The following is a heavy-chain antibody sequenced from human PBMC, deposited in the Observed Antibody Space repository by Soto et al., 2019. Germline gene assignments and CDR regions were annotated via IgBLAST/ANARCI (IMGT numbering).Heavy chain of an antibody. CDR3: ARMYGKQIDY. CDR2: IYPSDSDT. D-gene: IGHD2-8*01. CDR1: GYNFSTYW. Sequence: GEFLKISRKRSGYNFSTYWIGWVRQMPGKGLEWMGIIYPSDSDTRYSPSFHGQVTVAADKSISTAYLQWSSLKASDTAIYYCARMYGKQIDYWGQGTLVTVSS. V-gene: IGHV5-51*03. J-gene: IGHJ4*02.